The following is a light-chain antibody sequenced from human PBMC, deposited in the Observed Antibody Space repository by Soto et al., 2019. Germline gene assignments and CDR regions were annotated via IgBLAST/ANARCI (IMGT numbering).Light chain of an antibody. J-gene: IGLJ2*01. Sequence: QSALTQPASVSGSPGQSITISCAGTSSVFGFYNYVSWYQQHPGKAPRLIIYEVSNRPSGVSLRFSGSKSGNTASLTISGLQTEDEADYYCASFTNRSTLLFGGWTQLTVL. CDR2: EVS. V-gene: IGLV2-14*01. CDR3: ASFTNRSTLL. CDR1: SSVFGFYNY.